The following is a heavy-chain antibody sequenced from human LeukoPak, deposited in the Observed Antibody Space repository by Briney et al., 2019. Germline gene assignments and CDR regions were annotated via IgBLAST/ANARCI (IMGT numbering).Heavy chain of an antibody. V-gene: IGHV3-73*01. CDR1: GFTFSGSA. Sequence: PGGSLRLSCAASGFTFSGSAMHWVRQASGKGLEWVGRIRSKANSYATAYAASVKGRFTISRDDSKNTAYLQMNSLKTEDTAVYYCTSPHCSGGSCFKYDYWGQGTLVTVSS. CDR2: IRSKANSYAT. CDR3: TSPHCSGGSCFKYDY. D-gene: IGHD2-15*01. J-gene: IGHJ4*02.